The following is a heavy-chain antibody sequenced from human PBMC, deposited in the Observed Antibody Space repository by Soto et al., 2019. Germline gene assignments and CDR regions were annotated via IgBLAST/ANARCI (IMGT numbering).Heavy chain of an antibody. CDR1: GFTFSSYS. V-gene: IGHV3-21*04. CDR2: ISSNSGCI. D-gene: IGHD6-19*01. J-gene: IGHJ4*02. CDR3: ARRPTTIVAGTRSCYFDY. Sequence: PGGSLRLSCAASGFTFSSYSMNWVRQAPGKGLEWVSCISSNSGCICYADSVKGRFTISRDNSKNTLYLQMNSLRAEDTALYYCARRPTTIVAGTRSCYFDYWGQGALVTVSS.